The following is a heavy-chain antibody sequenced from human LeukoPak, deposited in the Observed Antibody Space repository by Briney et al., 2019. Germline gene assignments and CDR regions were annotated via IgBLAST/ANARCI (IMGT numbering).Heavy chain of an antibody. V-gene: IGHV3-23*01. J-gene: IGHJ4*02. CDR3: AKAMFTMVRGPSDY. Sequence: GGSLRLSCAASGFTFSSYAMSWVRQAPGKGLEWVSAISGSGGSTYYADSVKGRFTISRDNSKNTLYLQMNSLRAGDTAVYYCAKAMFTMVRGPSDYWGQGTLVTVSS. CDR2: ISGSGGST. CDR1: GFTFSSYA. D-gene: IGHD3-10*01.